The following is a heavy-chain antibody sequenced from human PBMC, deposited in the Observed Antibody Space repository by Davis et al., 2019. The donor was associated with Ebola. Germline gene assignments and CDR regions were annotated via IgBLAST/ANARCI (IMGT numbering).Heavy chain of an antibody. D-gene: IGHD1-26*01. CDR2: IYYSGST. J-gene: IGHJ5*02. Sequence: SETLSLTCTVSGGSISSGGYYWSWIRQHPGKGLEWIGYIYYSGSTYYNPSLKSRVTISVDTSKNQFSLKLSSVTAADTAVYYCARGQYSGSYYDWFDPWGQGTLVTVSS. CDR3: ARGQYSGSYYDWFDP. V-gene: IGHV4-31*03. CDR1: GGSISSGGYY.